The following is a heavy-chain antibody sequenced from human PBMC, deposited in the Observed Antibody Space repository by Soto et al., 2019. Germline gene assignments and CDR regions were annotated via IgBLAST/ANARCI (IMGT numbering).Heavy chain of an antibody. CDR3: AREDLAVAGFSNFDY. J-gene: IGHJ4*02. Sequence: GASVKVSCEAPRYTFTSYYMYWVRQANGQGLEWMGIINPSGGSTSHAQKFQGRVTMTRDTSTSTVYMELSSLRSEDTAVYYCAREDLAVAGFSNFDYWGQGTLVTVSS. V-gene: IGHV1-46*01. CDR2: INPSGGST. CDR1: RYTFTSYY. D-gene: IGHD6-19*01.